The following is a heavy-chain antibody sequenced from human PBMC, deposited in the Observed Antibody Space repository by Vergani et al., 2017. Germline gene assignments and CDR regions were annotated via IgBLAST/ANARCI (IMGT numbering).Heavy chain of an antibody. CDR1: GYSFTSYW. D-gene: IGHD1-26*01. CDR3: ARLKKGVGELAAFDI. Sequence: EVQLVQSGAEVKKPGESLKISCKGSGYSFTSYWIGWVRQMPGKGLEWMGIIYPGDSETRYSPSFQGQVTISADKSISTAYLQWSSLKASDTAMYYCARLKKGVGELAAFDIWGQGTMVTVSS. J-gene: IGHJ3*02. CDR2: IYPGDSET. V-gene: IGHV5-51*01.